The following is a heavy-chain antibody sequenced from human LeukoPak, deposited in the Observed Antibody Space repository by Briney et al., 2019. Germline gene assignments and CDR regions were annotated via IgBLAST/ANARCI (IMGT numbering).Heavy chain of an antibody. D-gene: IGHD5-24*01. CDR3: ARDRGDGYNPEGAFDI. CDR1: GFTFSDYY. CDR2: ISSSGSTI. Sequence: GGSLRLSCAASGFTFSDYYMSWIRQAPGKGLEWVSYISSSGSTIYYADSVKGRFTISRGNAKNSLYLQMNSLRAEDTAVYYCARDRGDGYNPEGAFDIWGQGTMVTVSS. V-gene: IGHV3-11*01. J-gene: IGHJ3*02.